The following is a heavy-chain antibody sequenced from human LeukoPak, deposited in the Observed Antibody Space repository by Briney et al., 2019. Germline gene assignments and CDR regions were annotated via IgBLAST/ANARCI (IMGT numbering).Heavy chain of an antibody. D-gene: IGHD3-9*01. CDR2: IYSSGST. Sequence: PSETLSLTCTVSGGSISGYYWSWIRQPAGKGLEWIGRIYSSGSTNYNPSLMSRVAMSVDTSKNQFSVRLSSETAADTAVYYCARQDILTGFDAFDIWGPGTVVTVSS. CDR1: GGSISGYY. J-gene: IGHJ3*02. CDR3: ARQDILTGFDAFDI. V-gene: IGHV4-4*07.